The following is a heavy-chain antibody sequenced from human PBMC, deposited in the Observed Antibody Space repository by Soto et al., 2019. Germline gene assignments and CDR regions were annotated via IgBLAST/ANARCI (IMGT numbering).Heavy chain of an antibody. Sequence: PGGSLRLSCAASGFTFSSYGMHWVRQAPGKGLEWVAVIWYDGSNKYYADSVKGRFTISRDNSKNTLYLQMNSLRAEDTAVYYCARDGYCSSTSCSFDYWGQGTLVTVSS. V-gene: IGHV3-33*01. CDR2: IWYDGSNK. J-gene: IGHJ4*02. CDR3: ARDGYCSSTSCSFDY. CDR1: GFTFSSYG. D-gene: IGHD2-2*01.